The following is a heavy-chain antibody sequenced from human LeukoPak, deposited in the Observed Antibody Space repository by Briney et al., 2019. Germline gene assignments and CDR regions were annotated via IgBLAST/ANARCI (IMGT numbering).Heavy chain of an antibody. Sequence: PGGSLRLSCATSGFTFSGSTIQWVRQASGKGLEWLGQIKTKTSNYATVYAASLQGRFTISRDDSKDTAFLQMNSLKTDDTAVYYFTRLGGGPPNIVVVPGTRKLKGFAPWGQGPLVTVSS. CDR3: TRLGGGPPNIVVVPGTRKLKGFAP. CDR2: IKTKTSNYAT. D-gene: IGHD2-2*01. CDR1: GFTFSGST. V-gene: IGHV3-73*01. J-gene: IGHJ5*02.